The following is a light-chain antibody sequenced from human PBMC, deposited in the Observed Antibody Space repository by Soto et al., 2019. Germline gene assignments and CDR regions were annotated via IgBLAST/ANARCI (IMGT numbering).Light chain of an antibody. V-gene: IGKV1-39*01. CDR3: QQSYSTPPT. Sequence: DIQMTQSPSSLSASVGDRVTITCRASQSISSYLNWYQQKPGKAPKLLIYAASSLQSGVPLRFSGSGSGTDFTLTISSLQPEDFATYYCQQSYSTPPTFGQGTKLEIK. J-gene: IGKJ2*01. CDR1: QSISSY. CDR2: AAS.